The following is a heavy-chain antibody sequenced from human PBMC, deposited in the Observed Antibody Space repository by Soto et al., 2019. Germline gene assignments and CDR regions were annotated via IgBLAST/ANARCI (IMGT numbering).Heavy chain of an antibody. Sequence: SGPTLVNPTQTLTLTCTFSGFSLSTSGMCVSWIRQPPGKALEWLALIDWDDDKYYSTSLKTRLTISKDTSKNQVVLTMTNMDPVDTATYYCARATYYYGSGRKDYYGMDVWGQGTTVTVSS. CDR3: ARATYYYGSGRKDYYGMDV. CDR1: GFSLSTSGMC. J-gene: IGHJ6*02. D-gene: IGHD3-10*01. V-gene: IGHV2-70*01. CDR2: IDWDDDK.